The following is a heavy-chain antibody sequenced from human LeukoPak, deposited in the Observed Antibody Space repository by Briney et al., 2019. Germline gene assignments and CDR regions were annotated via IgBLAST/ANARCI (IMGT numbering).Heavy chain of an antibody. D-gene: IGHD3-10*01. V-gene: IGHV3-21*01. CDR1: GFTFSSYS. Sequence: GGSLRLSCAASGFTFSSYSMNWVRQAPGKGLEWVSSISSSSSYIYYADSVKGRFTISRDNAKNSLYLQMNSLRAEDTAVYYCARDQREYYYGSGDYWGQGTLVTVSS. CDR2: ISSSSSYI. J-gene: IGHJ4*02. CDR3: ARDQREYYYGSGDY.